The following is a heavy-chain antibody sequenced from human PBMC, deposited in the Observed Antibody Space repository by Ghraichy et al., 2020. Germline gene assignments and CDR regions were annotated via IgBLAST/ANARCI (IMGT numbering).Heavy chain of an antibody. V-gene: IGHV3-7*01. CDR1: GFTFSSYW. J-gene: IGHJ4*02. CDR3: ATTYGDYVGYYFDY. D-gene: IGHD4-17*01. Sequence: GGSLRLSCAASGFTFSSYWMSWVRQAPGKGLEWVANIKQDGSEKYYVDSVKGRFTISRDNAKNSLYLQMNSLRAEDTAVYYCATTYGDYVGYYFDYWGQGTLVTVSS. CDR2: IKQDGSEK.